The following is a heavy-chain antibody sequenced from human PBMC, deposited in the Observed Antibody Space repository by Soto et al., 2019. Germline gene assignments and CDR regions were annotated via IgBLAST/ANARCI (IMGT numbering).Heavy chain of an antibody. CDR1: GFTFSSYG. V-gene: IGHV3-33*01. CDR2: IWYDGSNK. J-gene: IGHJ5*02. Sequence: GGSLRLSCAASGFTFSSYGMHWVRQAPGKGLEWVAVIWYDGSNKYYADSVKGRFTISRDNFKNTLYLQMNSLRAEDTAVYYCARDGDDGWFDPWGQGTLVTVSS. D-gene: IGHD3-16*01. CDR3: ARDGDDGWFDP.